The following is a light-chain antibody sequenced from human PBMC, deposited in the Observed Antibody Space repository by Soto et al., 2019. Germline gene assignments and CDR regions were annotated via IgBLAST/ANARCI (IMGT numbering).Light chain of an antibody. Sequence: DIQLTQSPSFLSASVGDRVTITCRASQGISSYLAGYQQKPGKAPKLLIYAASTLQSGFTYRFSGSGSGTEFTLTISSLQPEDFATYYCEQLNCYPVTFGQGTKVEIK. CDR1: QGISSY. CDR3: EQLNCYPVT. CDR2: AAS. J-gene: IGKJ1*01. V-gene: IGKV1-9*01.